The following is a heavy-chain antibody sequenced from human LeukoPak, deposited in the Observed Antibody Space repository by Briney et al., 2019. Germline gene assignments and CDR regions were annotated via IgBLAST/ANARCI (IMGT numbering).Heavy chain of an antibody. CDR2: IYYSGST. CDR3: ARGGGPSYDFWSGYYPFDY. V-gene: IGHV4-31*03. CDR1: GGSISSGGYY. J-gene: IGHJ4*02. Sequence: SETLSLTCTVSGGSISSGGYYWSWIRQHPGKGLEWIGYIYYSGSTYYNPSLKSRVTISVDTSKNQFSLKLSSVTAADTAVYYCARGGGPSYDFWSGYYPFDYWGQGTLVTVSP. D-gene: IGHD3-3*01.